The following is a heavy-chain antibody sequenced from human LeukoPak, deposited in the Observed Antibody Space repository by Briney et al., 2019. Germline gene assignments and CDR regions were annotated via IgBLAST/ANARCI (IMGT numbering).Heavy chain of an antibody. CDR3: AKDAVDTAMATISRQYYYDSSGYPKDHDGIDY. J-gene: IGHJ4*02. CDR1: GFTFSSYG. V-gene: IGHV3-30*18. Sequence: GGSLRLSCAASGFTFSSYGMHWVRQAPGKGLKWVAVISYDGSNKYYADSVKGRFTISRDNSKNTLYLQMNSLRAEDTAVYYCAKDAVDTAMATISRQYYYDSSGYPKDHDGIDYWGQGTLVTVSS. D-gene: IGHD3-22*01. CDR2: ISYDGSNK.